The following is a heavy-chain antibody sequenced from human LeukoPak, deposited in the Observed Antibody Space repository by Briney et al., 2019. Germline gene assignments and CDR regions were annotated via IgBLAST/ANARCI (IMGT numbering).Heavy chain of an antibody. CDR2: ISSSSSYI. CDR3: ARVGSSSWYPSFFDY. J-gene: IGHJ4*02. V-gene: IGHV3-21*01. D-gene: IGHD6-13*01. CDR1: GFTFSSYS. Sequence: PGGSLRLSCAASGFTFSSYSMNWVRQAPGKGLECVSSISSSSSYIYYADSVKGRFTISRDNAKESLYLQMNSLRAEDTAVYYCARVGSSSWYPSFFDYWGQGTLVTVSS.